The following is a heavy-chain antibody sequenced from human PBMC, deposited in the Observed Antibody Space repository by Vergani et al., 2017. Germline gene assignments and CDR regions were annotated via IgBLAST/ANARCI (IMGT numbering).Heavy chain of an antibody. CDR1: GFTFSSYS. D-gene: IGHD1-26*01. CDR3: AKFGSYSYYYYYYMDV. V-gene: IGHV3-23*04. CDR2: ISSSGGST. Sequence: EVQLVESGGGLVKPGGSLRLSCAASGFTFSSYSMNWVRQAPGKGLEWVSSISSSGGSTYYADSVKGRFTISRDNSKNTLYLQMNSLRAEDTAVYYCAKFGSYSYYYYYYMDVWGKGTTVTVSS. J-gene: IGHJ6*03.